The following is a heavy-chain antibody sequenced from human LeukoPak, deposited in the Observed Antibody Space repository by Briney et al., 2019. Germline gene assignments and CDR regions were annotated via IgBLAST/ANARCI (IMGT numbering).Heavy chain of an antibody. D-gene: IGHD4-17*01. Sequence: GGSLRLSCAASGFTFSSYTISWVRQAPGKGLEWVSAISRSGDNTYYADSVEGRFTISRDNSKNTLYLQMNSLRAEDTAVFYCARLYGDHGDSWGQGTLATVSS. CDR1: GFTFSSYT. CDR2: ISRSGDNT. CDR3: ARLYGDHGDS. J-gene: IGHJ4*02. V-gene: IGHV3-23*01.